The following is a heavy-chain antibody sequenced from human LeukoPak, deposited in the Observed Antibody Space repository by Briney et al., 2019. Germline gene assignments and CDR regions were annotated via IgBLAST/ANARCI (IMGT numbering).Heavy chain of an antibody. J-gene: IGHJ4*02. CDR3: ARGPSLGAHLDY. Sequence: PSETLSLTCAVSAGSISSNNWWTWVRQAPGKGLEWIGEIYHYGTTNYNPSLKGRVTISVDKSKNQFSLKFNSVTAADTAVYYWARGPSLGAHLDYWGQGTLVTVSS. V-gene: IGHV4-4*02. CDR1: AGSISSNNW. CDR2: IYHYGTT. D-gene: IGHD1-26*01.